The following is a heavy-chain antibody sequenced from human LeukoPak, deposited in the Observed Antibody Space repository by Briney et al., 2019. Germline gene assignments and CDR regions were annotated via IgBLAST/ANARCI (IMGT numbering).Heavy chain of an antibody. CDR2: IYHSGST. CDR3: ARLAGTGAVAGAFDY. D-gene: IGHD3/OR15-3a*01. CDR1: GYSISSGYY. Sequence: SETLSLTCIVSGYSISSGYYWGWVRQPPGKGLEWIANIYHSGSTYYNPSLKSRVTISVDTSKNQFSLKLSSVTAADTAVYYCARLAGTGAVAGAFDYWGQGTLVTVSS. J-gene: IGHJ4*02. V-gene: IGHV4-38-2*02.